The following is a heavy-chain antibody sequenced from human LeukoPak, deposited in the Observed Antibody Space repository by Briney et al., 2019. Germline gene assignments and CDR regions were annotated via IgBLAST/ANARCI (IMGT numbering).Heavy chain of an antibody. Sequence: GGSLGLSCAASGFTFSSYWMHWVRQAPGKGLVWVSRINSDGSSTSYADSVKGRFTISRDNAKNTLYLQMNSLRAEDTAVYYCARDLREAFSVTTSFEYYYYGMDVWGQGTTVTVSS. V-gene: IGHV3-74*01. J-gene: IGHJ6*02. CDR2: INSDGSST. CDR3: ARDLREAFSVTTSFEYYYYGMDV. CDR1: GFTFSSYW. D-gene: IGHD4-17*01.